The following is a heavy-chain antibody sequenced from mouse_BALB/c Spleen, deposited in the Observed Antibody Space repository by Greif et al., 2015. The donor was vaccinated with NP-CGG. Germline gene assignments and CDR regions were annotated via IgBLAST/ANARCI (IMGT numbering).Heavy chain of an antibody. J-gene: IGHJ1*01. D-gene: IGHD1-1*01. CDR3: ARDYYGSSYWYFDV. CDR1: GFTFSDYG. V-gene: IGHV5-15*02. Sequence: EVQVVESGGGLVQPGGSRKLSCAASGFTFSDYGMAWVRQAPGKGPEWVAFISNLAYSIYYADTVTGRFTISRENAKNTLYLETSSLRSEDTAMYYCARDYYGSSYWYFDVWGAGTTVTVSS. CDR2: ISNLAYSI.